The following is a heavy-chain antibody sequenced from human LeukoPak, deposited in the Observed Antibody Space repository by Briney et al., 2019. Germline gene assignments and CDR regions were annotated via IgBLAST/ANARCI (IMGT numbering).Heavy chain of an antibody. V-gene: IGHV1-2*02. D-gene: IGHD5-18*01. CDR2: INPNSGGT. J-gene: IGHJ4*02. CDR3: ARRSGYSYGNIDY. Sequence: ASVKVSCTASGYTFTGYYMHWVRQAPGQGLEWMGWINPNSGGTNYAQKFQGRVTMTRDTSISTAYMELSRLRSDDTAVYYCARRSGYSYGNIDYWGQGTLVTVSS. CDR1: GYTFTGYY.